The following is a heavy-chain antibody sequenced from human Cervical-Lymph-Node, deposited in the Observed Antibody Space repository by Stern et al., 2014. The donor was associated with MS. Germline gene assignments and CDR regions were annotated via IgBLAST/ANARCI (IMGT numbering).Heavy chain of an antibody. CDR1: GYNFNDYF. Sequence: QVQLLQSGAEVKSPGASLKVSCKTSGYNFNDYFTHWVRQVPGQGLEWMGRVDPTSGATIYAQKFQGRVAMTRDTSITTAYMELSRLTSDDTAMYYCARKNGMDVWGQGTAVTVS. CDR3: ARKNGMDV. V-gene: IGHV1-2*06. J-gene: IGHJ6*02. CDR2: VDPTSGAT.